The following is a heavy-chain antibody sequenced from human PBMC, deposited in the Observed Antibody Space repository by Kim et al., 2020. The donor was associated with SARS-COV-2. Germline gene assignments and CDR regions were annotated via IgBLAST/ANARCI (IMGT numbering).Heavy chain of an antibody. D-gene: IGHD5-18*01. CDR1: GFTFSSYS. Sequence: WGSLRLSCAASGFTFSSYSMNWVRQAPGKGLEWVSYISSSSSTIYYADSLKGRCTISRDNAKNSQYLQMNSLRDEDTAVYYCARVSRGYTTGDNWGPGT. CDR2: ISSSSSTI. J-gene: IGHJ4*02. V-gene: IGHV3-48*02. CDR3: ARVSRGYTTGDN.